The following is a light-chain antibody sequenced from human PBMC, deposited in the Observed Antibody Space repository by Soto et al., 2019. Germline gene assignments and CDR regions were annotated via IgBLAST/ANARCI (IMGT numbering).Light chain of an antibody. CDR3: QQYDSAPSWT. Sequence: EMMLTQSPSTLSWSLGERATLSFWASQIVSGCLAWYQQKPGQAPRLLSYGASSRATGIPDRFSGSGSGTHFSLTTVRSVPSEVAASYCQQYDSAPSWTFGQGTKVDIK. CDR2: GAS. V-gene: IGKV3-20*01. J-gene: IGKJ1*01. CDR1: QIVSGC.